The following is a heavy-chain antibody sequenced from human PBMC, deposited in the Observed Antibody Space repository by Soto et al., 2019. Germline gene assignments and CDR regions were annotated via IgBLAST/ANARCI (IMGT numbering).Heavy chain of an antibody. J-gene: IGHJ4*02. D-gene: IGHD2-21*02. Sequence: TLSLTCAVSGGSISSGGYSWSWIRQPPGKGLEWIGYIYHSGSTYYNPSLKSRVTISVDRSKNQFSLKLSSVTAADTAVYYCARGPTTALFDYWGQGTLVTVSS. V-gene: IGHV4-30-2*01. CDR1: GGSISSGGYS. CDR2: IYHSGST. CDR3: ARGPTTALFDY.